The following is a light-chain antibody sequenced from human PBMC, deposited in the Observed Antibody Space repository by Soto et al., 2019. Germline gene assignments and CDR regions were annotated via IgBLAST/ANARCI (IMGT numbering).Light chain of an antibody. CDR1: SSNIGAGYD. CDR3: QSFDSSPSAWV. Sequence: QSVLTQPPSVSGAPGQGVTVSCTGISSNIGAGYDVHWYQQLPGTAPKLLIYGNNNRPSGVPDRFSGSKSGTSASLAITGLQAEDEADYFCQSFDSSPSAWVFGGGTKLTVL. J-gene: IGLJ3*02. CDR2: GNN. V-gene: IGLV1-40*01.